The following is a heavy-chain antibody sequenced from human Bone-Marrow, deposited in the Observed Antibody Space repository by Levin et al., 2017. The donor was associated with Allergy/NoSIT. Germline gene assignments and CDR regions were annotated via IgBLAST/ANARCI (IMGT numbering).Heavy chain of an antibody. CDR3: ARRDYSTESLGAIDF. V-gene: IGHV4-59*08. D-gene: IGHD4-11*01. CDR1: GGSIDSHY. J-gene: IGHJ3*01. CDR2: IHYSGDT. Sequence: TGGSLRLSCTISGGSIDSHYWSWIRQPPGKGLEWIGYIHYSGDTSYMPSLKSRVTILMDTSRNQFSLTLNSVTAADTAMYYCARRDYSTESLGAIDFWGRGTMVTVSS.